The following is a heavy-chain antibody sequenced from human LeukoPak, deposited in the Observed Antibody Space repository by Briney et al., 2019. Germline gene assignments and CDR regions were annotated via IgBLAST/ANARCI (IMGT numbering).Heavy chain of an antibody. CDR1: GFTVSSNY. V-gene: IGHV3-66*01. D-gene: IGHD6-13*01. CDR2: IYSGGST. J-gene: IGHJ4*02. Sequence: GGSLRLSCAASGFTVSSNYMSCVRQAPGKGLEWVSVIYSGGSTYYADSVEGRFAISRDNAKNTLYLQMNSLRAEDTAVYYCARDTRGYSSTWYDYWGQGTLVTVSS. CDR3: ARDTRGYSSTWYDY.